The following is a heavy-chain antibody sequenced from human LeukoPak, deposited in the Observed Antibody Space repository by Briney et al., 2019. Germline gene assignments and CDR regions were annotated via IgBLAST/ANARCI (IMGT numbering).Heavy chain of an antibody. D-gene: IGHD6-19*01. Sequence: SQTLSLTCAISGDCVSSNSAAWNWIRQSPLRGLEWLGRTYYRSKWYNDYAVSVKSRITINPDTSKNQFSLQLNSVTPEDTAVYYCARERATSGWFVDWGQGTLVTVSS. CDR2: TYYRSKWYN. V-gene: IGHV6-1*01. CDR3: ARERATSGWFVD. CDR1: GDCVSSNSAA. J-gene: IGHJ4*02.